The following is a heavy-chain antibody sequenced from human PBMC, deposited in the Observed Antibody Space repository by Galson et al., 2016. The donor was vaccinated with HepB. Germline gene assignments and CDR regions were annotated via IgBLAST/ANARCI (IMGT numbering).Heavy chain of an antibody. CDR2: IYYSGST. CDR3: GGILGTFDY. Sequence: SETLSLTCTVSGGSISSSDYKWGWVRQPPGKGLEWIGNIYYSGSTYYNPSLKSRVTISVDASQSQFSLKLNSVIAADTAVYFCGGILGTFDYWGQRTLVTVSS. D-gene: IGHD2-15*01. V-gene: IGHV4-39*01. J-gene: IGHJ4*02. CDR1: GGSISSSDYK.